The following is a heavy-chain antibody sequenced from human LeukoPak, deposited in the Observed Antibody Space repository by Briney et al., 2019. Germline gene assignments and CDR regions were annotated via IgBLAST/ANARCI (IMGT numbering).Heavy chain of an antibody. CDR1: GLIVSGHF. J-gene: IGHJ4*02. CDR2: IYSDGST. CDR3: ARERGRGRDSPWFDY. D-gene: IGHD1-26*01. Sequence: GGSLRLSCAASGLIVSGHFMSWVRQAPGKGLEWVSVIYSDGSTYYADSVKGRFTISRDNSKNTLGLQMTGLRAEDTAVYYCARERGRGRDSPWFDYWGQGTLVTVSS. V-gene: IGHV3-53*01.